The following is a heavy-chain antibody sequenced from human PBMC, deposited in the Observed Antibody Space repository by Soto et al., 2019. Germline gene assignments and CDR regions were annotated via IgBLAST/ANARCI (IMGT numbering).Heavy chain of an antibody. CDR3: ARHSLALRKNNWFDP. D-gene: IGHD3-3*02. Sequence: SETLSLTCTVSGDSIISSDFYWGWVRQPPGKGLEWIGSIFYLGSSYYNPSLKSRVTMSVDTSKNQFSLRLRSVTAADTALYFCARHSLALRKNNWFDPWGQGTMGTV. CDR2: IFYLGSS. V-gene: IGHV4-39*01. J-gene: IGHJ5*02. CDR1: GDSIISSDFY.